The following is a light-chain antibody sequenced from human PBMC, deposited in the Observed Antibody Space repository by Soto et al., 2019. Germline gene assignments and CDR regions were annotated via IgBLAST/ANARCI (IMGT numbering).Light chain of an antibody. Sequence: DIQVTQSPPTLSASVGDRFTITCRASQTISTWMAWYQQKPGKAPKLLVYDASTLQSGVASRFSGSGSGTEFTLIISGLQPDDSATYYCQQYTNTHTQWMFGQGTKVDIK. J-gene: IGKJ1*01. V-gene: IGKV1-5*01. CDR3: QQYTNTHTQWM. CDR2: DAS. CDR1: QTISTW.